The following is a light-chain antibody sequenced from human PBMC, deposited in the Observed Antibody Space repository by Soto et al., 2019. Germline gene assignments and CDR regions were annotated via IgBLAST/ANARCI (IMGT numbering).Light chain of an antibody. V-gene: IGKV1-9*01. CDR1: QAINTY. CDR3: QHLNSYPLT. J-gene: IGKJ4*01. CDR2: DAS. Sequence: DIQLTQSPSFLSASVGDRVTITCRASQAINTYLAWYQQKPGKAPKLLIYDASTLKSGVPSRFSGSGSGTEFSLTIRNMQTEDFATYYCQHLNSYPLTVGGGNKVDIK.